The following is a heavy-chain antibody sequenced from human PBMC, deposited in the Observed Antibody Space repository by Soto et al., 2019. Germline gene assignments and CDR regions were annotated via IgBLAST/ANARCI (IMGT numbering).Heavy chain of an antibody. Sequence: GESLKISCEASGYSFSNYWIGWVRQMPGKGLEWMGIIYPGDSDTRYSPSFQGQVTISADRSTSTAYLQWSSLKASDTAIYYCTRQGTYYYYYDMDVWGQGTTVTVSS. CDR3: TRQGTYYYYYDMDV. J-gene: IGHJ6*02. CDR2: IYPGDSDT. V-gene: IGHV5-51*01. CDR1: GYSFSNYW. D-gene: IGHD3-10*01.